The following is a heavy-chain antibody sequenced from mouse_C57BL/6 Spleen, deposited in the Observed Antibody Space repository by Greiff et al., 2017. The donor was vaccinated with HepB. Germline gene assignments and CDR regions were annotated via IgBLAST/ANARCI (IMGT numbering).Heavy chain of an antibody. CDR1: GYSITSGYD. D-gene: IGHD2-3*01. J-gene: IGHJ2*01. V-gene: IGHV3-1*01. Sequence: EVKLQESGPGMVKPSQSLSLTCTVTGYSITSGYDWHWIRHFPGNKLEWMGYISYSGSTNYNPSLKSRISITHDTSKNHFFLKLNSVTTEDTATYYCARERDGYLDYWGQGTTLTVSS. CDR2: ISYSGST. CDR3: ARERDGYLDY.